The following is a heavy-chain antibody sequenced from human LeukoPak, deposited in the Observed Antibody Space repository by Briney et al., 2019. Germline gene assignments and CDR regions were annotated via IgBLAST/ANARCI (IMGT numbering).Heavy chain of an antibody. V-gene: IGHV4-4*07. D-gene: IGHD5-18*01. Sequence: SETLSLTCTVSGGSISSYYWSWIRQPAGKGLEWIGRIYTSGSTNYNPSLKSRVTMSVDTSKNQFSLKLSSVTAADTAVYYCARGGGYSYANGGGYYYYYMDVWGKGTTVTISS. CDR1: GGSISSYY. CDR2: IYTSGST. J-gene: IGHJ6*03. CDR3: ARGGGYSYANGGGYYYYYMDV.